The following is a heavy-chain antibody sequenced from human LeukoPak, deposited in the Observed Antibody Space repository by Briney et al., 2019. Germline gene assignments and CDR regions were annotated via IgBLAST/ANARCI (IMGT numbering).Heavy chain of an antibody. V-gene: IGHV4-34*01. CDR2: INHSGST. CDR3: AILVGSPSQWLSN. D-gene: IGHD6-19*01. CDR1: GGSFSGYY. Sequence: PSETLSLTCAVYGGSFSGYYWSWIRQPPGKGREWIGEINHSGSTNYNPSLKSRVTISVDTSKNQFSLKLSSATAADTAVYYCAILVGSPSQWLSNWGQGTLVTVSS. J-gene: IGHJ4*02.